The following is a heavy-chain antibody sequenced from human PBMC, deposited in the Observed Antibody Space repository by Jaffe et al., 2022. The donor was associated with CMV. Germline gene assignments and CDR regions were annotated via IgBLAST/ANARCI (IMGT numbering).Heavy chain of an antibody. Sequence: QLQLQESGPGLVKPSETLSLTCTVSGGSISSSSYYWGWIRQPPGKGLEWIGSIYYSGSTYYNPSLKSRVTISVDTSKNQFSLKLSSVTAADTAVYYCARRVLVDYYYYYGMDVWGQGTTVTVSS. CDR3: ARRVLVDYYYYYGMDV. D-gene: IGHD2-8*01. V-gene: IGHV4-39*01. CDR1: GGSISSSSYY. J-gene: IGHJ6*02. CDR2: IYYSGST.